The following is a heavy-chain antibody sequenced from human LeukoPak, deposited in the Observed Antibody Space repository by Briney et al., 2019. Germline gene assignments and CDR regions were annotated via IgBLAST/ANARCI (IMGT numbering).Heavy chain of an antibody. V-gene: IGHV3-53*01. CDR1: GFTFSKYA. CDR2: IYSGGST. D-gene: IGHD6-13*01. Sequence: GGSLRLSCSASGFTFSKYAMHWVRQAPGKGLEWVSVIYSGGSTYYADSVKGRFTISRDNSKNTLYLQMNSLRAEDTAVYYCALSSSWPGFFDYWGQGTLVTVSS. CDR3: ALSSSWPGFFDY. J-gene: IGHJ4*02.